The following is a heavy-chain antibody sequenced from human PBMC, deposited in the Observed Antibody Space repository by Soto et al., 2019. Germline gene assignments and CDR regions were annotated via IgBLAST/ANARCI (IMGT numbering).Heavy chain of an antibody. V-gene: IGHV3-48*03. Sequence: EVQLVESVGGLVQPGGSLRISCTASGFSLSNYEMNWVRQAPGQGLQWVSYINGRGTSTYYADSVEGRFTISRDNAKNSLYLQMNSLRAEDTGVYYCARDRGAVAAWGQGTQVTVSS. CDR2: INGRGTST. J-gene: IGHJ5*02. CDR3: ARDRGAVAA. CDR1: GFSLSNYE. D-gene: IGHD6-19*01.